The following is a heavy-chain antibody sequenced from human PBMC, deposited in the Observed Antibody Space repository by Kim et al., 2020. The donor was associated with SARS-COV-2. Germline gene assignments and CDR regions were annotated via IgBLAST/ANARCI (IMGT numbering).Heavy chain of an antibody. CDR3: ASVYSSSWYGSFDY. V-gene: IGHV1-69*01. J-gene: IGHJ4*02. D-gene: IGHD6-13*01. Sequence: AQKFQGRVTITADESTSTAYMELSSLRSEDTAVYYCASVYSSSWYGSFDYWGQGTLVTVSS.